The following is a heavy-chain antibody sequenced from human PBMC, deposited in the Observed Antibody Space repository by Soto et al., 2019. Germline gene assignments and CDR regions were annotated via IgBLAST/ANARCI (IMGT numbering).Heavy chain of an antibody. CDR1: GGSISGDF. V-gene: IGHV4-4*07. CDR3: VKRAGPPWFDP. Sequence: QVQLQESGPGLMKPSETLSLTCTVSGGSISGDFWSWIRQPAGKGLEWVGRINTTGITTYNPSLKIRVTVAVETSKSQFSLRLTSVTAADTAVYYCVKRAGPPWFDPWGQGTLVTVSS. CDR2: INTTGIT. J-gene: IGHJ5*02.